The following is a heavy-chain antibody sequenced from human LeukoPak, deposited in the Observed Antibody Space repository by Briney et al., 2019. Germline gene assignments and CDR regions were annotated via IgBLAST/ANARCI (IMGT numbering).Heavy chain of an antibody. V-gene: IGHV4-59*01. Sequence: SETLSLTCTVSGGSFSRYYWSWIRQPPGKGLEWIGYSSYSGSTNYNPSLKSRVTISVDTSKNQFSLKLTSVTAADTALYYCARHRDSACETFAYWGQGTLVTVSS. CDR1: GGSFSRYY. D-gene: IGHD5-12*01. CDR3: ARHRDSACETFAY. J-gene: IGHJ4*02. CDR2: SSYSGST.